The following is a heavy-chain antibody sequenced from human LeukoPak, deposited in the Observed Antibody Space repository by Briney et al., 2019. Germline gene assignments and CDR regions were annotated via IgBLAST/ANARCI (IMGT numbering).Heavy chain of an antibody. V-gene: IGHV3-7*01. D-gene: IGHD3-10*02. CDR3: ATEWASPASTKGPSFVRFD. J-gene: IGHJ4*01. CDR2: TEQEGDET. Sequence: PGGSLRLSCAASGFTFSSYSMNWVRQAPGKGLEWVANTEQEGDETRYVDSVKGRFIVSRDNVKRSLCLQMISLRVDEKPVSYCATEWASPASTKGPSFVRFD. CDR1: GFTFSSYS.